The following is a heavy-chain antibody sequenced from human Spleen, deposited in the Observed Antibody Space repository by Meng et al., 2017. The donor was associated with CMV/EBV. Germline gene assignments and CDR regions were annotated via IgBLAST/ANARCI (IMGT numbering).Heavy chain of an antibody. CDR2: ISYEGTTE. CDR3: ARREGTWELMKPYFFDY. V-gene: IGHV3-30*04. J-gene: IGHJ4*02. D-gene: IGHD1-26*01. CDR1: GFIFSKYA. Sequence: GGSLRLSCAASGFIFSKYAMHWVRQAPGKGLESVAVISYEGTTEYYADSVKGRFTISRDNSKNTLFLQMKSLRPEDTAVYYCARREGTWELMKPYFFDYWGQGILVTSPQ.